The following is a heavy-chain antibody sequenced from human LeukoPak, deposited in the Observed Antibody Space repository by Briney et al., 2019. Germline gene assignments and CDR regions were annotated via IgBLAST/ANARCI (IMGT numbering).Heavy chain of an antibody. Sequence: GGSLRLSCAASGFTFSSYEMNWVRQAPGKGLEWVSYISSSGSTIYYADPVKGRFTISRDNAKNSLYLQMNSLRAEDTAVYYCALFRVDTAIDYWGQGTLVTVSS. CDR1: GFTFSSYE. CDR3: ALFRVDTAIDY. V-gene: IGHV3-48*03. CDR2: ISSSGSTI. D-gene: IGHD5-18*01. J-gene: IGHJ4*02.